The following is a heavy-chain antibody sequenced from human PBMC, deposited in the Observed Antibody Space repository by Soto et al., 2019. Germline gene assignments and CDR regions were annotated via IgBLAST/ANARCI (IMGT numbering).Heavy chain of an antibody. D-gene: IGHD2-2*01. J-gene: IGHJ4*02. CDR1: GFTFSEYA. CDR3: AKRRSYCSTTSCYFDY. CDR2: VSGRGAST. V-gene: IGHV3-23*01. Sequence: HPGGSLRLSCAASGFTFSEYAMSWVRQAPGKGLEWVSAVSGRGASTYYADSVKGRFTISRDNARNTVSLQMDSLRAEDTAIYYCAKRRSYCSTTSCYFDYWGQGTLVTVSS.